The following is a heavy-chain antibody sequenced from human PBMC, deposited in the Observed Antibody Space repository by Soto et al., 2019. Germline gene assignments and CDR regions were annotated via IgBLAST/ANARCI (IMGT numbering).Heavy chain of an antibody. J-gene: IGHJ6*02. CDR1: GYTFTSYG. CDR2: ISAYNGNT. D-gene: IGHD3-10*01. CDR3: ARWKYYGSGYYYGMDV. Sequence: ASVKVSCKASGYTFTSYGISWVRQAPGQGLERMGWISAYNGNTNYAQKLQGRVTMTTDTSTSTAYMELRSLRSDDTAVYYCARWKYYGSGYYYGMDVWGQGTTXTVSS. V-gene: IGHV1-18*01.